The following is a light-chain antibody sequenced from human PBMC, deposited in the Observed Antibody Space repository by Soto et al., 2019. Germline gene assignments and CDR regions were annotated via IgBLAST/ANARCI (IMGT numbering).Light chain of an antibody. CDR1: SSDVGGHNY. CDR2: EVS. CDR3: SSYTSSRTLV. V-gene: IGLV2-14*01. J-gene: IGLJ1*01. Sequence: QSALTQPASVSGSPGQSITISCTGTSSDVGGHNYVSWYQQHPGKAPKLMIYEVSNRPSGVSNRFSGSKSGNTASLTISGLQAEDEADYYCSSYTSSRTLVFGTGNKVTVL.